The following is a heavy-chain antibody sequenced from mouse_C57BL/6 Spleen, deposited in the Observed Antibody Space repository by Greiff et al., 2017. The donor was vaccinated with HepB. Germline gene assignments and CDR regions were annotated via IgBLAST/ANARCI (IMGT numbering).Heavy chain of an antibody. J-gene: IGHJ2*01. CDR2: IYPRSGNT. V-gene: IGHV1-81*01. CDR3: AREDGY. CDR1: GYTFTSYG. Sequence: QVQLQQSGAELARPGASVKLSCKASGYTFTSYGISWVKQRTGQGLEWIGEIYPRSGNTYYNEKFKGKATLTADKSSRTAYMELRSLTSEDSAVYFCAREDGYWGQGTTLTVSS. D-gene: IGHD2-3*01.